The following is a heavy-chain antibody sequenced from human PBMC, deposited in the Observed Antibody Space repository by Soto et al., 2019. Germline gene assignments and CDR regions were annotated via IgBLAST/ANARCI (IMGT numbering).Heavy chain of an antibody. V-gene: IGHV1-69*01. CDR1: GGTFSSYA. D-gene: IGHD3-10*01. Sequence: QVRLVQSGAEVKKPGSSVKVSCKASGGTFSSYAVTWVRQAPGQGPEWIGGILPVSGTANSAPRFQGRVTITADGSTSTADMELSSLRSEDTAVYYCARDRGPYLGMDAWGQGTTVTVSS. CDR2: ILPVSGTA. CDR3: ARDRGPYLGMDA. J-gene: IGHJ6*02.